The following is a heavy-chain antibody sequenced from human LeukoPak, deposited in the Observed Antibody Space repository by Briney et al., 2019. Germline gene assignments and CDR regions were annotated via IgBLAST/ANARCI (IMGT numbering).Heavy chain of an antibody. CDR3: ARVDWSVVPAAITPLYFDY. V-gene: IGHV3-21*01. D-gene: IGHD2-2*02. Sequence: GGSLRLSCAASGFTFSSYSMNWVRQAPGKGLEWVSSISSSSSYIYYADSVKGRFTISRDNAKNSLYLQMNSLRAEDTAVYYCARVDWSVVPAAITPLYFDYWGQGTLVTVPS. CDR1: GFTFSSYS. CDR2: ISSSSSYI. J-gene: IGHJ4*02.